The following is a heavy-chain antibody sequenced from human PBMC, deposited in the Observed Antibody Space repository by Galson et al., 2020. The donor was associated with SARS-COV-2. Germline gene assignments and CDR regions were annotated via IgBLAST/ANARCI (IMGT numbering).Heavy chain of an antibody. CDR2: VFYSGKT. CDR1: GGSINRSGYY. D-gene: IGHD2-8*01. V-gene: IGHV4-31*03. J-gene: IGHJ5*02. CDR3: ARDLDANTNCFDP. Sequence: SETLSLTCIVSGGSINRSGYYWTWIRQRPGKGLEWLGYVFYSGKTYYNPSLESRLSLSVDTSKNEFSLRLSSVTDADTAVYYCARDLDANTNCFDPWGQGTLVTVSS.